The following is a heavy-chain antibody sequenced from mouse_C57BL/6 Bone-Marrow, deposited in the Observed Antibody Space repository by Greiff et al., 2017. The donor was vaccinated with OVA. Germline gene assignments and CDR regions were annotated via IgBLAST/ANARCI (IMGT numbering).Heavy chain of an antibody. CDR2: IHPNSGST. CDR3: AREYYGSFAGFAY. CDR1: GYTFTSYW. J-gene: IGHJ3*01. V-gene: IGHV1-64*01. D-gene: IGHD1-1*01. Sequence: QVQLKQPGAELVKPGASVKLSCKASGYTFTSYWMHWVKQRPGQGLEWIGMIHPNSGSTNYNEKFKSKATLTVDKSSSTAYMQLSSLTSEDSAVYYCAREYYGSFAGFAYWGQGTLVTVSA.